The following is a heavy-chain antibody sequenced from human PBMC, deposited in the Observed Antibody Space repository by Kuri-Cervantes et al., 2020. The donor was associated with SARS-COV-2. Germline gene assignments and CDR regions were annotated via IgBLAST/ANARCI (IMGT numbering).Heavy chain of an antibody. CDR1: GFTFSSYG. Sequence: GGSLRLSCAASGFTFSSYGMHWVRQAPGKGLEWVAFIRYDGSNKYYADSVKGRFTISRDNSKNTLYLQMNSLRAEDTAVYYCAKDHMGITIFGVVIIPTLYYYGMDVWGQGTMVTVSS. CDR3: AKDHMGITIFGVVIIPTLYYYGMDV. J-gene: IGHJ6*02. V-gene: IGHV3-30*02. D-gene: IGHD3-3*01. CDR2: IRYDGSNK.